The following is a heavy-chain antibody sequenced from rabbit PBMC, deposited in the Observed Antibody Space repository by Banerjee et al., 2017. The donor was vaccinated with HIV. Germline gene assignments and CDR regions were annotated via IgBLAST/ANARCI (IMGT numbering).Heavy chain of an antibody. Sequence: QQLEESGGGLVKPGGTLTLTCKASGIDFSGYFYMCWVRQPPGKGLELIACIYAGSSGTTYYASWAKGRFTISKTSSTTVTLQMTSLTAADTATYFCARGSSDYHYFNLWGPGTLVTVS. V-gene: IGHV1S40*01. CDR1: GIDFSGYFY. J-gene: IGHJ4*01. D-gene: IGHD1-1*01. CDR2: IYAGSSGTT. CDR3: ARGSSDYHYFNL.